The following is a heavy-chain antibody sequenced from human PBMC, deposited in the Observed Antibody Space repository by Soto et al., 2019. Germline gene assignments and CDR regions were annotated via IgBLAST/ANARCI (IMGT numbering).Heavy chain of an antibody. CDR1: GYTFSNYG. D-gene: IGHD6-19*01. V-gene: IGHV1-18*01. CDR2: ISGYNGNT. CDR3: SRFIMVGGWFDPNYYHGMDV. Sequence: QVQLVQSGAEVKKPGASVTVSCKTSGYTFSNYGINWVRQAPGQGLEWMGWISGYNGNTNYAQTAQGRVTMTTATSTGTVYMGLRSLKSDDTAIYYCSRFIMVGGWFDPNYYHGMDVWGQGTTVTVSS. J-gene: IGHJ6*02.